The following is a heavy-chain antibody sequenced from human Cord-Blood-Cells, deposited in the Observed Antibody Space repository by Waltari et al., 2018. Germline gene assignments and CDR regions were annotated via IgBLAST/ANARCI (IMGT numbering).Heavy chain of an antibody. CDR1: GSTLSSYP. J-gene: IGHJ4*02. CDR3: AKDGYSSSWFDY. V-gene: IGHV3-23*01. CDR2: MSVSGGGT. D-gene: IGHD6-13*01. Sequence: EVQLLDHGGGLVHRGRSLRLACSASGSTLSSYPLSWGRQAPRKGLECVSAMSVSGGGTYYAYSVEGRFTSSRYNSKNTLYLQMNSLRAEDTAVYYCAKDGYSSSWFDYWGQGTLVTVSS.